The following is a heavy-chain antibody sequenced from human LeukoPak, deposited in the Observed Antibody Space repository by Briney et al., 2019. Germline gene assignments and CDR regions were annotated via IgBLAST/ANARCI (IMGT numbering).Heavy chain of an antibody. Sequence: GGSLRLSCAASGFTFSSYSMNWVRQAPGKGLEWVSSISSSSSYIYYADSVKGRFTISRDNAKNSLYLQMNSLRAEDTAVYYCARVLYSSGWYGDHYWGQGTLVTVSS. V-gene: IGHV3-21*01. CDR3: ARVLYSSGWYGDHY. J-gene: IGHJ4*02. CDR1: GFTFSSYS. CDR2: ISSSSSYI. D-gene: IGHD6-19*01.